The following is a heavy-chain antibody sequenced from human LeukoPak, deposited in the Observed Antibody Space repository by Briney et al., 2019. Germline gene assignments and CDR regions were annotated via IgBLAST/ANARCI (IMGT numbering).Heavy chain of an antibody. Sequence: ASVTVSCKASGGTFSSYAISWVRQAPGQGLEWMGRIIPIFGIANYAQKFQGRVTITADKSTSTACMELSSLRSEDTAVYYCAREEYYYDSSGYYYFDYCGQGTMVTVSS. D-gene: IGHD3-22*01. V-gene: IGHV1-69*04. J-gene: IGHJ4*02. CDR1: GGTFSSYA. CDR3: AREEYYYDSSGYYYFDY. CDR2: IIPIFGIA.